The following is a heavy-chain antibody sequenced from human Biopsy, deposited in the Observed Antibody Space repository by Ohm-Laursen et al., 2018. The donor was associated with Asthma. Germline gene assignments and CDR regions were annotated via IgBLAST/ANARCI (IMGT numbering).Heavy chain of an antibody. CDR1: GYSFATNA. V-gene: IGHV1-3*01. J-gene: IGHJ6*02. CDR3: ARSAETYSGFDSNYYGMDV. D-gene: IGHD5-12*01. CDR2: LNPGNGNA. Sequence: ATVKISRKASGYSFATNAMHWVRQAPGQRPEWMGWLNPGNGNAKVSEKFQGRVSITRDTSATTAYLEVSSLTSEDTAVYYCARSAETYSGFDSNYYGMDVWGQGTRVTVSS.